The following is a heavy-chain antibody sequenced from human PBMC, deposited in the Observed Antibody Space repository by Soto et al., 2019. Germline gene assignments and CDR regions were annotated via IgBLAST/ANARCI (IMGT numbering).Heavy chain of an antibody. CDR1: RFSFTNYA. V-gene: IGHV3-23*01. CDR3: AKGTADYYYYYMDV. Sequence: GRSLRLSCSPSRFSFTNYAISWVLQAQGKGLEWVSAISGSGGSTYYADSVKGRFTISRDNSKNTLYLQMNSLRAEDTAVYYCAKGTADYYYYYMDVWGKGTTVTVSS. CDR2: ISGSGGST. J-gene: IGHJ6*03. D-gene: IGHD4-17*01.